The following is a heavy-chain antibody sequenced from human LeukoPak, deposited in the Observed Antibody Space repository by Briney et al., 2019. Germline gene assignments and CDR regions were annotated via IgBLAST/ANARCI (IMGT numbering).Heavy chain of an antibody. J-gene: IGHJ4*02. D-gene: IGHD6-13*01. CDR3: ARDGGMGIAATGVDY. CDR1: GGSISSYY. CDR2: IYTSGST. Sequence: SESLSLTCTVSGGSISSYYWSWIRQPAGKGLEWIGRIYTSGSTNYNPSLKSRVTISVDKSKNQFSLKLSSVTAADTAVYYCARDGGMGIAATGVDYWGQGTLVTVSS. V-gene: IGHV4-4*07.